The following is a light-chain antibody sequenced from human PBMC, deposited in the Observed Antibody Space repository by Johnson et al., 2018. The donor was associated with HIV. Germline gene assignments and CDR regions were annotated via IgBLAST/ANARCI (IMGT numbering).Light chain of an antibody. J-gene: IGLJ1*01. V-gene: IGLV1-51*01. CDR1: SSNIGNSY. Sequence: QSVLTQPPSVSAAPGQKVTISCSGSSSNIGNSYVSWYQQLPGTAPKLLIYENNKRPSGIPDRFSGSKSGTSATLGITGLQTGDDADYYCGTWDNSLSVFVFGTGTKVTVL. CDR2: ENN. CDR3: GTWDNSLSVFV.